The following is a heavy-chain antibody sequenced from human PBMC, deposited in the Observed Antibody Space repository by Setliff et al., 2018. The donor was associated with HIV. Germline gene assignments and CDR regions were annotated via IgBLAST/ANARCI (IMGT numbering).Heavy chain of an antibody. V-gene: IGHV4-61*09. CDR1: GGSISSGSYY. CDR3: ARAPPGIQNDAFDV. Sequence: SETLSLTCSVSGGSISSGSYYWTWIRQPAGKGPEWIGHIYTNGYTNYNPSLKSRVTISVDTSENQFSLRLTSVTAADTAVYYCARAPPGIQNDAFDVWGQGTMVTVSS. CDR2: IYTNGYT. J-gene: IGHJ3*01.